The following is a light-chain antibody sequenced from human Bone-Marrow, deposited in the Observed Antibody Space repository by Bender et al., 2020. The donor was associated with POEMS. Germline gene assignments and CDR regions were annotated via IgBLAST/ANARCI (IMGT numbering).Light chain of an antibody. CDR1: ALPKQH. Sequence: SYELTQPPSVSVSPGQTARITCSGDALPKQHSYWYQQKPGQAPVLVIYKDVERPSGIPERFSGSTSGTTVSLSISGVQTEDEADYYCAVWDDSLNGWVFGGGTKLTVL. J-gene: IGLJ3*02. CDR2: KDV. V-gene: IGLV3-25*03. CDR3: AVWDDSLNGWV.